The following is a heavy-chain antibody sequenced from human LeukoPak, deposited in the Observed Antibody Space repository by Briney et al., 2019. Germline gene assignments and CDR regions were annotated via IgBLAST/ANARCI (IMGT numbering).Heavy chain of an antibody. CDR3: ARDIRGGELVLDY. Sequence: PGGSLRLSCAASGFTFSNAWMSWVRQAPGKGLQWVSVIYSGGSTYYADSVKGRFTISRDNSKNTLYLQMNSLRAEDTAVYYCARDIRGGELVLDYWGQGTLVTVSS. V-gene: IGHV3-53*01. J-gene: IGHJ4*02. CDR1: GFTFSNAW. CDR2: IYSGGST. D-gene: IGHD2-21*01.